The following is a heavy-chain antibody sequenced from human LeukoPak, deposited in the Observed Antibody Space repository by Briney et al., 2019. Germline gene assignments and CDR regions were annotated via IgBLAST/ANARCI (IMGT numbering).Heavy chain of an antibody. CDR2: IYYSGST. Sequence: PSQTLSPTCTVSGGSISSGDYYWSWIRQPPGKGLEWIGYIYYSGSTYYNPSLKSRVTISVDTSKNQFSLKLSSVTAADTAVYYCARGSSSRYYYGMDVWGQGTTVTVSS. V-gene: IGHV4-30-4*01. D-gene: IGHD6-13*01. CDR1: GGSISSGDYY. J-gene: IGHJ6*02. CDR3: ARGSSSRYYYGMDV.